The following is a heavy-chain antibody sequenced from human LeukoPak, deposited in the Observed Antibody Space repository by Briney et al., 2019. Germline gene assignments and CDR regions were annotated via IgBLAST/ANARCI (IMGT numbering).Heavy chain of an antibody. D-gene: IGHD1-14*01. CDR2: ISSSSSYI. V-gene: IGHV3-21*01. J-gene: IGHJ6*02. CDR1: GFTFSSYS. CDR3: ARDIDGTYYYSMDV. Sequence: GGSLRLSCAASGFTFSSYSMNWVRQAPGKGLEWVSSISSSSSYIYYADSVKGRFTISRDNAKNSLYLQMNSLRAEDTAVYYCARDIDGTYYYSMDVWGQGTTVTVSS.